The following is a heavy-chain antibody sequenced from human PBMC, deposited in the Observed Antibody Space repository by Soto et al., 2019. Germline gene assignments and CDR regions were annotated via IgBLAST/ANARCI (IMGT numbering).Heavy chain of an antibody. J-gene: IGHJ2*01. CDR3: ATDVFDWLQEYFYL. D-gene: IGHD3-9*01. CDR1: GFSFSTYA. V-gene: IGHV3-23*01. CDR2: ITDSGGRT. Sequence: EVHLLESGGGLVQPWGSLRLSCAASGFSFSTYAMTWVRQAPGKGLEWVSGITDSGGRTHYADSVQGRFTISRDNSKNILYLQMNSLRAKDTAVYYCATDVFDWLQEYFYLWGRGTLVTVSS.